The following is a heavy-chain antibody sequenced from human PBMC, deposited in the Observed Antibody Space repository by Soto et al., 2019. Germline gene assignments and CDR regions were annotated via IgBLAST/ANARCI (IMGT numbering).Heavy chain of an antibody. D-gene: IGHD2-21*02. CDR2: IYHSGST. CDR1: GDSVNSGSYF. CDR3: ARVETSVGIPIWDH. V-gene: IGHV4-61*01. J-gene: IGHJ4*02. Sequence: QVQLQESGPGLVKPSETLSLTCTVSGDSVNSGSYFWSWVRQPPGKGLEWIGYIYHSGSTNYKPSLKTRVAISLDTSRNQVSLKLSSVSTADTAVYYCARVETSVGIPIWDHWGQGTLVSVSS.